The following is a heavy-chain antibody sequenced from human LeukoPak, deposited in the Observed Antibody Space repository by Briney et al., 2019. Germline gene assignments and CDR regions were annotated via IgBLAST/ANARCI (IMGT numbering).Heavy chain of an antibody. D-gene: IGHD7-27*01. CDR2: ITGSGDGP. CDR1: GFTFSSYA. Sequence: SGGSLRLSCAASGFTFSSYAMSWVRQAPGQGLEWVSAITGSGDGPYYADSVKGRFTISRDNSKNTLYLQMNSLRAEDTAVYYCAKGRETGDMDYWGQGTLVTVSS. V-gene: IGHV3-23*01. J-gene: IGHJ4*02. CDR3: AKGRETGDMDY.